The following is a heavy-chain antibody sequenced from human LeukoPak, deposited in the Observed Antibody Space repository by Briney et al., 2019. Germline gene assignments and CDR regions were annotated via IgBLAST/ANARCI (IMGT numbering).Heavy chain of an antibody. CDR1: GASISAYH. D-gene: IGHD5-18*01. V-gene: IGHV4-4*07. CDR2: IYSSGRT. CDR3: ARDYSYPDY. J-gene: IGHJ4*02. Sequence: SETLSLTCSVTGASISAYHWSWIRQPAGKGLEWIGRIYSSGRTNYIPSLKSRLTMSVDTSKNQFSLKLNSVTAADTAVYYCARDYSYPDYWGQGTLVTVSS.